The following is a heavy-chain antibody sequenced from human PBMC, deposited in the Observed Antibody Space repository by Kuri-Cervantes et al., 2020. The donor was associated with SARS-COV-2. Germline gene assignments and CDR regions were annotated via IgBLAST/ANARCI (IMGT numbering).Heavy chain of an antibody. D-gene: IGHD5-18*01. CDR2: IYHSGST. J-gene: IGHJ6*02. V-gene: IGHV4-38-2*01. CDR3: ARAGTVDTAMARGYYYGMDV. CDR1: GYSISSGYY. Sequence: SETLSLTCAVSGYSISSGYYWGWIRQPPGKGLEWIGSIYHSGSTNYNPSLKSRVTISVDTSKNQFSLKLSSVTAADTAVYYCARAGTVDTAMARGYYYGMDVWGQGTTVTVSS.